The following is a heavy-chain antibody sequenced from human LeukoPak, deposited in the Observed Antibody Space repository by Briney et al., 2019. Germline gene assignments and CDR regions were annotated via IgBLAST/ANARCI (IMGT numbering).Heavy chain of an antibody. Sequence: PGGSLRLSCSGSGFPFSRYGMHWVRQAPGKGLEWVAFIRYDGSDKYYADSVKGRFTISRDNSKNTLFLQMNSLRAEDTAVYYCARADGTGGPYDYWGQGTLVTVSS. CDR1: GFPFSRYG. J-gene: IGHJ4*02. V-gene: IGHV3-30*02. CDR3: ARADGTGGPYDY. CDR2: IRYDGSDK. D-gene: IGHD3/OR15-3a*01.